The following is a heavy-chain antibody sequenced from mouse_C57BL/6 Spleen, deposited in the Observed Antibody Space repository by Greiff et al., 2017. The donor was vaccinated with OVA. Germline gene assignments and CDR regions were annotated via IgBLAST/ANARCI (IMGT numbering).Heavy chain of an antibody. J-gene: IGHJ1*03. D-gene: IGHD1-1*02. CDR2: INPGSGGT. CDR3: ARGELSDWYFDV. CDR1: GYAFTNYL. V-gene: IGHV1-54*01. Sequence: VQLQQSGAELVRPGTSVKVSCKASGYAFTNYLIEWVKQRPGQGLEWIGVINPGSGGTNYNEKFKGKATLTADKSSSTAYMQLSSLTSEDSAVYFCARGELSDWYFDVWGTGTTVTVSS.